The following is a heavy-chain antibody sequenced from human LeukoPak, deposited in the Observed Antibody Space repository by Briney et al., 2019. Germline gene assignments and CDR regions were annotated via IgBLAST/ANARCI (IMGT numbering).Heavy chain of an antibody. V-gene: IGHV3-7*01. J-gene: IGHJ4*02. CDR2: INQDGSEK. D-gene: IGHD6-19*01. CDR3: ASGGGWVFNN. Sequence: GGSLRLSCAASGFPFSSHWLSWFRQSPGKGVEWVAHINQDGSEKYYVDSVKGRFTISRDNARNSQYLQMNSLRAEDTAVYYCASGGGWVFNNWGQGTLVTVSS. CDR1: GFPFSSHW.